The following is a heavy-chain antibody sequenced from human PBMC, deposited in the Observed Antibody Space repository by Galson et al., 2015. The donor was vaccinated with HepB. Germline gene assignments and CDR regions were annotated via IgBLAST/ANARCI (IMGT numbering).Heavy chain of an antibody. CDR3: ARAMVYATYWYFDL. V-gene: IGHV6-1*01. Sequence: CAISGDSVSSNSAAWNWIRQSPSRGLEWLGRTYYRSKWYNDYAVSVKSRITINPDTSKNQFSLQLNSVTPEDTAVYYCARAMVYATYWYFDLWGRGTLVTVSS. CDR1: GDSVSSNSAA. CDR2: TYYRSKWYN. J-gene: IGHJ2*01. D-gene: IGHD2-8*01.